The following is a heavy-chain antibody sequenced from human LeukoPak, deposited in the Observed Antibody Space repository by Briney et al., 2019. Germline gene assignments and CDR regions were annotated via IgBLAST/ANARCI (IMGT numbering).Heavy chain of an antibody. CDR1: GFTFSNYW. CDR2: INSDGSTT. V-gene: IGHV3-74*03. D-gene: IGHD3-10*01. J-gene: IGHJ4*02. CDR3: ARDKKSGESSEIDY. Sequence: PGGSLRLSCAASGFTFSNYWVHWVRQAPGKGLVWVSRINSDGSTTKYADSVEGRFTVSRDNAKNTQNLRMNSLRAEDTAVYYCARDKKSGESSEIDYGGQGTLVTVSS.